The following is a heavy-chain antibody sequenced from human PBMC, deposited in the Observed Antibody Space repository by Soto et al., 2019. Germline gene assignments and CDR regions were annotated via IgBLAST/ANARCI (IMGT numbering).Heavy chain of an antibody. CDR3: TTFQLWFGELGVDY. CDR2: IKSKTDGGTT. J-gene: IGHJ4*02. V-gene: IGHV3-15*07. D-gene: IGHD3-10*01. Sequence: EVQLVESGGGLVKPGGSLRLSCAASGFTFSNSWMNWVRQAPGKGLEWVGRIKSKTDGGTTDYAAPVKGRFTISRDDSKNTLYLQMNSLKTEDTAVYYCTTFQLWFGELGVDYWGPGTLVTVSS. CDR1: GFTFSNSW.